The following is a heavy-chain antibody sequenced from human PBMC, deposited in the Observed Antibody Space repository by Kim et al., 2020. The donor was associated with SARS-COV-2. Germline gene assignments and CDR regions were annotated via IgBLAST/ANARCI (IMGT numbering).Heavy chain of an antibody. Sequence: SSADSGKGRVTISRDNAKNTMYLKMNSLRAEDTAVYYCARAHSGSYLGYWGQGTLVTVSS. V-gene: IGHV3-74*01. D-gene: IGHD1-26*01. CDR3: ARAHSGSYLGY. J-gene: IGHJ4*02.